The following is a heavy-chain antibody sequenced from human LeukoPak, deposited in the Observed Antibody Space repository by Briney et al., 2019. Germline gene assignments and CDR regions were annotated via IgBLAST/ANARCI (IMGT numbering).Heavy chain of an antibody. V-gene: IGHV3-48*03. D-gene: IGHD3-3*01. Sequence: PGGSLRLSCAASGFTFSSYEMNWVRQAPGKGLEWVSYISSSGSTIYYADSVKGRFTISRDNSKNTLYLQMNSLRAEDTAVYYCAKEEPDYDSVGDRYMDVWGKGTTVTVSS. J-gene: IGHJ6*03. CDR2: ISSSGSTI. CDR3: AKEEPDYDSVGDRYMDV. CDR1: GFTFSSYE.